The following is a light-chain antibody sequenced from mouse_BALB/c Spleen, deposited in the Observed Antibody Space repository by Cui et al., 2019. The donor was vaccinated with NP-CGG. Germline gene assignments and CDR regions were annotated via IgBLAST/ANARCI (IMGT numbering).Light chain of an antibody. J-gene: IGLJ1*01. CDR3: ALWYSNHWV. Sequence: QAVVTQESAPTTSPGETVTLTCRSSIGAVTTSNYANWVQEKPDHLFTGLIGGTNNRVPGVPARFSGSLIGDKAALTITGVQTEDEAIYFCALWYSNHWVFGGGTKLTVL. V-gene: IGLV1*01. CDR1: IGAVTTSNY. CDR2: GTN.